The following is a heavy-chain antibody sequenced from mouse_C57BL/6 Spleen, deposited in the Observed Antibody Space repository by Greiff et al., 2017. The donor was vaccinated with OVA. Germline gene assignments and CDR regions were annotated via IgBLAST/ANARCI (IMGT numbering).Heavy chain of an antibody. CDR3: ARGDYVVYARDY. CDR1: GYTFTSYW. CDR2: INPSNGGT. J-gene: IGHJ4*01. D-gene: IGHD2-4*01. V-gene: IGHV1-53*01. Sequence: QVQLQQPGTELVKPGASVKLSCKASGYTFTSYWMHWVKQRPGQGLEWIGNINPSNGGTNYNEKFKSKATLTVDKSSSTDYMQLSSLTSEDAAVYYCARGDYVVYARDYWGQGTSVTVSS.